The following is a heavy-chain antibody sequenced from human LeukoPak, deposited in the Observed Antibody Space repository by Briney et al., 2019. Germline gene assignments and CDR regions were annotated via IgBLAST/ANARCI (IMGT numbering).Heavy chain of an antibody. CDR3: AKADSSGSSLDY. CDR1: GFTFSSYG. Sequence: GGSLRLSCAASGFTFSSYGMHWVRQAPGKGLEWVAVISYDGSNKYYADSAEGRFTISRDNSKNTLYLQMNSLRAEDTAVYYCAKADSSGSSLDYWGQGTLVTVSS. D-gene: IGHD3-22*01. J-gene: IGHJ4*02. V-gene: IGHV3-30*18. CDR2: ISYDGSNK.